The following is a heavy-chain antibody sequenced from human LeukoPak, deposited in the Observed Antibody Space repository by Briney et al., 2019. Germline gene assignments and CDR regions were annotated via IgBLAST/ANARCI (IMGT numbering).Heavy chain of an antibody. Sequence: GESLKISCKGSGYSFVNYWIGWVRQMPGKGLEWMGIIYPRDSDTRYSPSFQGQVTISVDKSIRTAYLHWSSLKSSDTATYFCARQDGTFDYWGQGTRVTV. CDR1: GYSFVNYW. CDR3: ARQDGTFDY. V-gene: IGHV5-51*01. D-gene: IGHD1-26*01. J-gene: IGHJ4*02. CDR2: IYPRDSDT.